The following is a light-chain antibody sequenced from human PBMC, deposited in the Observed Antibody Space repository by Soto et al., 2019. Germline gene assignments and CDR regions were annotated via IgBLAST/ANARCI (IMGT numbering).Light chain of an antibody. Sequence: EIVMTQSPATLSVSPGERVTLSCRASQSVSDKLAWYQQKPGQAPRLLIHGASTRATGIPARFSGSGSGTEFILTISSLQSEDFAVYYCQQYKNWLFTFGGGTRVEIK. CDR2: GAS. J-gene: IGKJ4*01. V-gene: IGKV3-15*01. CDR1: QSVSDK. CDR3: QQYKNWLFT.